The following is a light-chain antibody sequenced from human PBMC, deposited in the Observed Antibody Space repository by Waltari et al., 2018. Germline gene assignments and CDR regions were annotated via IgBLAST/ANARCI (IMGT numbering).Light chain of an antibody. CDR2: HNS. J-gene: IGLJ2*01. CDR1: SSNIGAGYD. Sequence: QSVLTQPPSVSGAPGQRVTISCTGSSSNIGAGYDLPWYQQFPGTAPKLLIYHNSNRPSGVPDRFSGSKSGTSASLAITGLLAEDEADYYCQSFDSSLNAVLFGGGTKLTVL. V-gene: IGLV1-40*01. CDR3: QSFDSSLNAVL.